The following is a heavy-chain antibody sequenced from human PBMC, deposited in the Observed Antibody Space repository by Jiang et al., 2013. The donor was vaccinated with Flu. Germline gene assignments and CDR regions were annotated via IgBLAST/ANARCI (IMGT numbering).Heavy chain of an antibody. CDR2: INTGTGDP. J-gene: IGHJ6*02. CDR3: AREGYYFDTTGSPRSHGLDV. CDR1: GYSFNQYA. Sequence: SVKVSRKASGYSFNQYALTWVRQAPGQGLEWMGWINTGTGDPTNAQAFTGRFVFSSDTSVSTAYLHISGLKAEDTAVYYCAREGYYFDTTGSPRSHGLDVWGQGTTVTVSS. V-gene: IGHV7-4-1*02. D-gene: IGHD3-22*01.